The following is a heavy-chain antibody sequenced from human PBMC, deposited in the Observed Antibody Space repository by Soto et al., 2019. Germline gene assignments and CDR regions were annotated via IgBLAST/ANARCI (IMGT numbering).Heavy chain of an antibody. V-gene: IGHV3-74*01. CDR3: TKVFEC. J-gene: IGHJ4*02. Sequence: WGSLRLSCVASGFTFTNYWMLWVRQVPGKGLVWVSRVDGVGTGTSYSDSVRGRCTISRDNAENTLHLQMDSLRADDAAVYYFTKVFECWGQGTPVTVSS. CDR1: GFTFTNYW. CDR2: VDGVGTGT.